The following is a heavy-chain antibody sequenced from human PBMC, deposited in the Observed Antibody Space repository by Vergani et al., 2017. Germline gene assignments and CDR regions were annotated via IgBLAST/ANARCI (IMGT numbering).Heavy chain of an antibody. D-gene: IGHD2-2*01. CDR3: ARDPDIVVVPAAPYYYYYYGMDV. Sequence: QMQLVQSGAEVKKTGSSVKVSCKASGYTFTYRYLHWVRQAPGQALEWMGWITPFNGNTNYAQKFQDRVTITRDRSMSTAYMELSSLRSEDTAMYYCARDPDIVVVPAAPYYYYYYGMDVWGQGP. J-gene: IGHJ6*02. CDR1: GYTFTYRY. V-gene: IGHV1-45*02. CDR2: ITPFNGNT.